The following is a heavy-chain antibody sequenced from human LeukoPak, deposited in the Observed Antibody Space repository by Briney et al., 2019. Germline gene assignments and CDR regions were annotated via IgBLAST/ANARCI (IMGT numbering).Heavy chain of an antibody. CDR2: IYNTGRT. J-gene: IGHJ4*02. CDR1: GFSVSTHY. V-gene: IGHV3-53*01. CDR3: ARVRDGVYSGSYFDY. Sequence: PGGSLRHSCAASGFSVSTHYMSWVRQAPGKGLEWVSVIYNTGRTYYADSVKGRFTISIDNSKNTLFLQMNSLRADDTAVYYCARVRDGVYSGSYFDYWGQGTLATVSS. D-gene: IGHD1-26*01.